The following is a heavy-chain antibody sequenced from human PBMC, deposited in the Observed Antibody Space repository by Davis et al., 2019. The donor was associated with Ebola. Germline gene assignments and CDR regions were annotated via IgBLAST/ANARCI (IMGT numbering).Heavy chain of an antibody. V-gene: IGHV3-48*03. Sequence: GGSLRLSCAASGFTFSSYEMKWVRQAPGKGLEWVSYISSSGSIIYYADSVKGRFTISRDNAKNSLYLQMNSLRAEDTAVYYCVGGSESYYSYGMDVWGQGTTATVSS. CDR1: GFTFSSYE. CDR3: VGGSESYYSYGMDV. D-gene: IGHD3-10*01. J-gene: IGHJ6*02. CDR2: ISSSGSII.